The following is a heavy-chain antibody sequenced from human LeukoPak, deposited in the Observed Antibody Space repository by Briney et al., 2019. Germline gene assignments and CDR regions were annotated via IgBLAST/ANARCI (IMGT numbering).Heavy chain of an antibody. V-gene: IGHV3-53*01. CDR3: ARAVGKAAGTLGY. Sequence: GGSLRLSCAASGFTVSSNYMSWVRQAPGKGLEWVSVIYSGGSTYHADSVKGRFTISRDNSKNTLYLQMNSLRAEDTAVYYCARAVGKAAGTLGYWGQGTLVTVSS. J-gene: IGHJ4*02. D-gene: IGHD6-13*01. CDR1: GFTVSSNY. CDR2: IYSGGST.